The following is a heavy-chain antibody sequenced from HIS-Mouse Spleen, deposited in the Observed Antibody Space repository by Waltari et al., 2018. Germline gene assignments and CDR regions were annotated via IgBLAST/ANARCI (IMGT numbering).Heavy chain of an antibody. V-gene: IGHV4-39*07. CDR3: AREIPYSSSWYDWYFDL. Sequence: QLQLQESGPGLVKPSETLSRTCTVSGGSISSSSYYWGWIRHPPGKGLVWIGSIYYSGSTYYNPSLKSRVTISVDTSKNQFSLKLSSVTAADTAVYYCAREIPYSSSWYDWYFDLWGRGTLVTVSS. D-gene: IGHD6-13*01. J-gene: IGHJ2*01. CDR1: GGSISSSSYY. CDR2: IYYSGST.